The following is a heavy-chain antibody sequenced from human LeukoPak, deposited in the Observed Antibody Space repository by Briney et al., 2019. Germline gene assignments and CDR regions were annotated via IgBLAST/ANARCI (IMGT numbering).Heavy chain of an antibody. V-gene: IGHV4-59*11. CDR3: ARGNDFWSGYFTFHFDN. CDR1: GDSISSHY. J-gene: IGHJ4*02. D-gene: IGHD3-3*01. Sequence: SETLSLTCTVSGDSISSHYWNWIRQPPGKGLEWIGYTHYSGSINYNPSLKSRLTISVDMSKSHFSLKLTSVTAADTAVYYCARGNDFWSGYFTFHFDNWGQGTLVTVSS. CDR2: THYSGSI.